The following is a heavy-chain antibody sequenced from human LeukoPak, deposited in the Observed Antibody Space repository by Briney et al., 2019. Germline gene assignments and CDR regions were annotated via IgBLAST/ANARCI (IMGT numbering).Heavy chain of an antibody. D-gene: IGHD3-9*01. V-gene: IGHV1-69*13. CDR2: IIPIFGTA. J-gene: IGHJ4*02. CDR1: GGTFSSYA. CDR3: AGRAEYDIFGY. Sequence: GASVKVSCKASGGTFSSYAISWVRQAPGQGLEWMGGIIPIFGTANYAQKFQGRVTITADESTSTAYMELSSLRSEDTAVYYCAGRAEYDIFGYWGQGTLVTVSS.